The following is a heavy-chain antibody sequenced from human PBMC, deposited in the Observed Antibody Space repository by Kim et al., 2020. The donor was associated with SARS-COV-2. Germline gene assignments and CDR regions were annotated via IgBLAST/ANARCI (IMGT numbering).Heavy chain of an antibody. J-gene: IGHJ4*02. CDR1: GGSISSGGYS. D-gene: IGHD4-17*01. V-gene: IGHV4-30-2*01. CDR2: IYHSGST. CDR3: ARSDYGGNSVY. Sequence: SETLSLTCAVSGGSISSGGYSWSWIRQPPGKGLEWIGYIYHSGSTYYNPSLKSRVTISVDRSKNQFSLKLSSVTAADTAVYYCARSDYGGNSVYWGQGTLATVSS.